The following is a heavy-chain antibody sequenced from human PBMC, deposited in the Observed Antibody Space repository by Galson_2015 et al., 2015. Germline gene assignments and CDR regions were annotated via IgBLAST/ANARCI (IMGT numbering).Heavy chain of an antibody. CDR1: GFTFGSYV. Sequence: SLRLSCAASGFTFGSYVMDWVRQAPGKGLEWVAVISYDGSNKYYADSVKGRFTISRDSSKSTVYLQMNSLRAEDTAVYYYARDQWVNDHPRGYYYYMDVWGKGTTVTVSS. V-gene: IGHV3-30*01. CDR2: ISYDGSNK. J-gene: IGHJ6*03. CDR3: ARDQWVNDHPRGYYYYMDV. D-gene: IGHD1-14*01.